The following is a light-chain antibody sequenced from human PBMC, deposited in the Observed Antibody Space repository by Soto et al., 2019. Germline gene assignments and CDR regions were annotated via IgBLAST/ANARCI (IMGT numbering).Light chain of an antibody. CDR3: SSYTSSSTLSV. V-gene: IGLV2-14*01. CDR2: DVS. Sequence: QSALTQPASVSGSPGQSITISCTGTSSDVGGYNYVSWYQQHPGKAPKLMIYDVSNRPSGVSNRFSGSKSGNTASLTISGLQAEDEAVYYCSSYTSSSTLSVFGTGTKVTVL. J-gene: IGLJ1*01. CDR1: SSDVGGYNY.